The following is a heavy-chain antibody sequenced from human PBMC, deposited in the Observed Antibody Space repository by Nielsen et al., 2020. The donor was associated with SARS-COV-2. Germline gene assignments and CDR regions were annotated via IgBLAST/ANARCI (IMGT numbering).Heavy chain of an antibody. J-gene: IGHJ4*02. CDR3: ARQPPFELRYFDWLFGYFDY. V-gene: IGHV4-39*01. CDR2: IYYSGST. D-gene: IGHD3-9*01. Sequence: PGKGLEWIGSIYYSGSTYYNPSLRSRVTISVDTSKNQFSLKLSSVTAADTAVYYCARQPPFELRYFDWLFGYFDYWGQGTLVTVSS.